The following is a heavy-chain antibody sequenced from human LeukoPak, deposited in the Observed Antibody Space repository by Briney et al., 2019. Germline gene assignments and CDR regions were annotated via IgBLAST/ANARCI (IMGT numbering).Heavy chain of an antibody. V-gene: IGHV3-33*01. D-gene: IGHD3-22*01. CDR3: ARGGDDSSGYSIVDFDY. Sequence: GGSLRLSCAASGFTFSSYGMHWVRQAPGKGLEWVAVIWYDGSNKYYADSVKGRFTISRDNSKNTLYLQMNSLRAEDTAVYYCARGGDDSSGYSIVDFDYWGQGTLVTVSS. CDR1: GFTFSSYG. J-gene: IGHJ4*02. CDR2: IWYDGSNK.